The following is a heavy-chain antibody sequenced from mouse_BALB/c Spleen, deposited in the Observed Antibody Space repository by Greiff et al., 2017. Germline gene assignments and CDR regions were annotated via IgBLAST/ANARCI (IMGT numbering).Heavy chain of an antibody. J-gene: IGHJ1*01. CDR3: AIVLDGYYWYFDV. CDR1: GFTFSSYA. V-gene: IGHV5-6-5*01. Sequence: EVHLVESGGGLVKPGGSLKLSCAASGFTFSSYAMSWVRQTPEKRLEWVASISSGGSTYYPDSVKGRFTISRDNARNILYLQMSSLRSEDTAMYYCAIVLDGYYWYFDVWGAGTTVTVSS. CDR2: ISSGGST. D-gene: IGHD2-3*01.